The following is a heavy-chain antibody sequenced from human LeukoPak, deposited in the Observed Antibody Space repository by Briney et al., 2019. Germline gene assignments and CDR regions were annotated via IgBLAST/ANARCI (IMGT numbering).Heavy chain of an antibody. V-gene: IGHV1-69*13. J-gene: IGHJ4*02. CDR2: IIPIFGTA. CDR3: ARPPIYGDYYYFDY. Sequence: ASVKVSCKASGGTFSSYAISWVRQAPGQGLEWMGGIIPIFGTANYAQKFQGRVTITADESTSTAYMELSSLRSEDTAVYYCARPPIYGDYYYFDYWGQGNLVTVSS. D-gene: IGHD4-17*01. CDR1: GGTFSSYA.